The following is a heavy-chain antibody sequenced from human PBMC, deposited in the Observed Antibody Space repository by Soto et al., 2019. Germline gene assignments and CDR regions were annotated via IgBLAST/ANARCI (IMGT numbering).Heavy chain of an antibody. V-gene: IGHV4-30-4*02. CDR2: IFSSGTT. CDR3: ARDRPRNNWFDP. J-gene: IGHJ5*02. Sequence: SETLSLTCTVSGDSIGSGNKYWSWIRQAPGKVLEWIGYIFSSGTTYYNPSLKSRLTMXLXXSXNXFXLXXXSVTXADTAVYYCARDRPRNNWFDPWGQGTLVTVSS. CDR1: GDSIGSGNKY.